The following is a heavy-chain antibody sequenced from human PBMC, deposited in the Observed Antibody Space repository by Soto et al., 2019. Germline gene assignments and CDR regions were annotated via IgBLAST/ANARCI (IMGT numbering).Heavy chain of an antibody. CDR1: GGSIRSGDNY. Sequence: SETLSLTCTVSGGSIRSGDNYWSWIRQPPGKGLEWIGYMYSSGSTDYNPSLKSRVTISADMSKNQFSPKVRSVTAADTAVYYCARVGWIPLWGQGTLVTVSS. D-gene: IGHD5-12*01. CDR3: ARVGWIPL. V-gene: IGHV4-30-4*01. CDR2: MYSSGST. J-gene: IGHJ4*02.